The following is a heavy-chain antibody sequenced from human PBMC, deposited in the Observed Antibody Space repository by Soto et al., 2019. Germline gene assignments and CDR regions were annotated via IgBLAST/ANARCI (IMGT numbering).Heavy chain of an antibody. J-gene: IGHJ4*02. CDR3: TTVVVVTAPAPFYDY. CDR1: VFTVDTFP. CDR2: ISGSGGTT. Sequence: GLVRLSCAAGVFTVDTFPTSWVRHSPLKWLEWVSGISGSGGTTDYAAPVKGRFTISRDDSKNTLYLHMNSLKTEDTAVYYCTTVVVVTAPAPFYDYWGQGTLDSVTS. D-gene: IGHD2-21*02. V-gene: IGHV3-15*01.